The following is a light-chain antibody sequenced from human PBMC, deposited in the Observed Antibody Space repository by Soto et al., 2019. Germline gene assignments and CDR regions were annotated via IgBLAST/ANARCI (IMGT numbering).Light chain of an antibody. V-gene: IGKV1-6*01. J-gene: IGKJ4*01. CDR2: AAS. CDR1: EAIRSA. Sequence: AIPLTQSPSSLSASVGDRVTITCRASEAIRSALGWYQQKPGKVPKLLIYAASILQSGVPSRFSGSGSGTDFTLTISSLQPEDFAVYYCQQRRYWPPLTFGGGTKVQIK. CDR3: QQRRYWPPLT.